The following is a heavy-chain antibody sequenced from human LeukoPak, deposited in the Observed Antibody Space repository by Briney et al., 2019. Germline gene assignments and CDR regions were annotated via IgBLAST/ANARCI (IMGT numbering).Heavy chain of an antibody. CDR2: IGTAGDT. J-gene: IGHJ5*02. CDR3: AREVRVMVRGVMENWFDP. Sequence: GGSLRLSCAASGFTFSSYDMHWVRQATGKGLEWVSAIGTAGDTYYPGSVKGRFTISRENAKNSLYLQMNSLRAGDTAVYYCAREVRVMVRGVMENWFDPWGQGTLVTVSS. D-gene: IGHD3-10*01. CDR1: GFTFSSYD. V-gene: IGHV3-13*01.